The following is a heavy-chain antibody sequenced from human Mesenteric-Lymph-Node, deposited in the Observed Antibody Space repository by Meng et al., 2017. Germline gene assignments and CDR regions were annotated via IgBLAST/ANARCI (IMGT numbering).Heavy chain of an antibody. CDR2: VYTTGST. J-gene: IGHJ4*02. V-gene: IGHV4-61*02. Sequence: SETLSLTCTVSGGSITRGNFYWSWIRQPAGKGLEWIGRVYTTGSTNYNPSLKSRVSISLDTSKNQFSLKLSSVTAADTAVYYCARDRFSCYNCLFDWGQGTLVTVSS. CDR1: GGSITRGNFY. CDR3: ARDRFSCYNCLFD. D-gene: IGHD5-24*01.